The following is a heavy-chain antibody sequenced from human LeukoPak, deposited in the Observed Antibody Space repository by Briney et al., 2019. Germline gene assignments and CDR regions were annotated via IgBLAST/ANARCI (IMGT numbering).Heavy chain of an antibody. J-gene: IGHJ3*02. V-gene: IGHV1-18*01. Sequence: ASVKVSCKASGYTFTSYGISWVRQAPGQGLEWMGWISAYNGNTNYAQKLQGRVTMTTDTSTSTAYMELRSLRSDDTAVYYCARADRVLFHYAFDIWGQGTMVTVSS. CDR1: GYTFTSYG. CDR3: ARADRVLFHYAFDI. D-gene: IGHD3-9*01. CDR2: ISAYNGNT.